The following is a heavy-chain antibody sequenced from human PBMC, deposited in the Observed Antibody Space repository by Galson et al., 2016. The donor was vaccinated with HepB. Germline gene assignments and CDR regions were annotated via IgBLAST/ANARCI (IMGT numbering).Heavy chain of an antibody. CDR2: TNNANGST. J-gene: IGHJ2*01. D-gene: IGHD3-10*01. CDR3: ARDSAGSFDL. CDR1: GYTFTSYA. V-gene: IGHV1-3*04. Sequence: SVKVSCKASGYTFTSYAIHWVRQAPGQRLEWMGWTNNANGSTEYSQSFQGRVTFTRDTSASTAYMELSSLRSEDTAVYYCARDSAGSFDLWGRGTLVTVSS.